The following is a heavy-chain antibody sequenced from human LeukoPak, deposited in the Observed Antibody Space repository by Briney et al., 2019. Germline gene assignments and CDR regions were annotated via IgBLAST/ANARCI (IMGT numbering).Heavy chain of an antibody. Sequence: PGGSLRLSCAASGFTFSSYAMSWVRQAPGKGLEWVSAISGSGGSTYYADSVKGRFTISRDNSKNTLYLQMNSLRAEDTAVYYCAKASNSDFWSGYSHYYYMDVWGKGTTVTVSS. CDR1: GFTFSSYA. J-gene: IGHJ6*03. CDR2: ISGSGGST. D-gene: IGHD3-3*01. V-gene: IGHV3-23*01. CDR3: AKASNSDFWSGYSHYYYMDV.